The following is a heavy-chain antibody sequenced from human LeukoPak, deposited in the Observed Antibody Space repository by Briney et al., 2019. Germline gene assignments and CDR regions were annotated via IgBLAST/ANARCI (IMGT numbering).Heavy chain of an antibody. J-gene: IGHJ4*02. CDR1: GFTFSSYW. CDR3: ARDGIAVAGTGGPDY. Sequence: PGGSLRLSCAASGFTFSSYWMSWVRQAPGKGLEWVANIKQDGSEKYYVDSVKGRFTISRDNAKNSLYLQMNSLRAEDTAVYYCARDGIAVAGTGGPDYWGQGTLVTVSS. D-gene: IGHD6-19*01. V-gene: IGHV3-7*01. CDR2: IKQDGSEK.